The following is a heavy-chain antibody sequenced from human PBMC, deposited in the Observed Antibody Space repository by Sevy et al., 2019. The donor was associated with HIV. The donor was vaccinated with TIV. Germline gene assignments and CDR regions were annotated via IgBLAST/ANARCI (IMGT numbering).Heavy chain of an antibody. J-gene: IGHJ5*02. CDR3: ARSPPVVVVPGAPSWFDP. CDR2: INESGIT. V-gene: IGHV4-34*01. CDR1: DGSFSGYY. D-gene: IGHD2-2*01. Sequence: SETLSLTCAVHDGSFSGYYWNWIRQLPGKGLEWIGEINESGITYYNPSLKSRVTISVDTSEKQLSLKLNSVTAVDSAVYFCARSPPVVVVPGAPSWFDPWGQGTLVTVSS.